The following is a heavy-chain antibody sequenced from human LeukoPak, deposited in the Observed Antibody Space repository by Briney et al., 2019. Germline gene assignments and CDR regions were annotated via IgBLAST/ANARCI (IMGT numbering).Heavy chain of an antibody. V-gene: IGHV3-64*01. CDR3: ARVPSRYDSSDY. CDR1: GFTFSSYA. CDR2: ISSNGGST. Sequence: PGGSLRLSCAASGFTFSSYAMHWVRQAPGKGLEYVSAISSNGGSTYYANSVKGRFTISRANSKNTLYLQMGSLRAEDMAVYYCARVPSRYDSSDYWGQGTLVTVSS. J-gene: IGHJ4*02. D-gene: IGHD3-3*01.